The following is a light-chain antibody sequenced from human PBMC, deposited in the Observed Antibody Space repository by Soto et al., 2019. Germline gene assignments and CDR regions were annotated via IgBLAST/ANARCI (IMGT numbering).Light chain of an antibody. Sequence: DIQMTQSPSTLSASVGDRVTITCRASQSIVRWLAWYQQKPGKAPKLLIYDASSLESGVPSRFSGSGSGTEFTLTISSLQPDDFATYYCQQYNIYSRTFGQGTKVDIK. CDR3: QQYNIYSRT. V-gene: IGKV1-5*01. CDR2: DAS. J-gene: IGKJ1*01. CDR1: QSIVRW.